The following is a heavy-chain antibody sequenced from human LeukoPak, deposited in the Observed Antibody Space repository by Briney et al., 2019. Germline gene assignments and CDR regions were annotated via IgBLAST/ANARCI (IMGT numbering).Heavy chain of an antibody. V-gene: IGHV4-4*07. Sequence: PSETLSLTCNVSGGSISNYYWTWIRQPAGKGLEWIGRIYSSGTTTYNPSLKSRVAMSVDTSRNQFSLKLSSVTAADTAVYYCATTYVERFGGVAFDIWGQGTMVTVSS. CDR2: IYSSGTT. CDR1: GGSISNYY. J-gene: IGHJ3*02. D-gene: IGHD5-24*01. CDR3: ATTYVERFGGVAFDI.